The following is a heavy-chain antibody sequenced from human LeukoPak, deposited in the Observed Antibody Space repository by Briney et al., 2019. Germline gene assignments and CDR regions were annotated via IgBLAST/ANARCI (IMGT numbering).Heavy chain of an antibody. CDR3: ARGLAGYSGYDSFDY. D-gene: IGHD5-12*01. V-gene: IGHV4-61*02. CDR2: IYTSGST. Sequence: SETLSLTCTVSGGSISSGSYYWSWIRQPAGKGPEWIGRIYTSGSTNYNPSLKSRVTISVDTSNNQFSLKLSSVTAADTAVYYCARGLAGYSGYDSFDYWGQGTLVTVSS. J-gene: IGHJ4*02. CDR1: GGSISSGSYY.